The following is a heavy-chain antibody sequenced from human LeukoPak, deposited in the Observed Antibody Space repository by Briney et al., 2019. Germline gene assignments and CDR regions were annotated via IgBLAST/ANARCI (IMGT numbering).Heavy chain of an antibody. Sequence: GESLKISCKASGYSFTNYWLGWVRQMPGKGLEWMGIIYPGDSDTRYSPSFQGQVTISADKSISTAYPQWSSLKASDTATYYCARGGPTSIQPTLGYWGQGTLVTVSS. CDR1: GYSFTNYW. J-gene: IGHJ4*02. CDR2: IYPGDSDT. V-gene: IGHV5-51*01. D-gene: IGHD5-18*01. CDR3: ARGGPTSIQPTLGY.